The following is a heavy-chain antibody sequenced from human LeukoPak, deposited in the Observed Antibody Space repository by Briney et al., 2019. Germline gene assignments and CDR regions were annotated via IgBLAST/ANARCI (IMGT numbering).Heavy chain of an antibody. CDR1: GFTFSSYA. D-gene: IGHD3-22*01. V-gene: IGHV3-23*01. CDR2: ISYSGGTT. J-gene: IGHJ3*02. CDR3: AKGGQMMVEVPRRGAFDI. Sequence: GASLRLSCAASGFTFSSYAMSWVRQAPGKGLEWVSGISYSGGTTYYADSVKGRFTISRDNSKNTLYLQMNSLRAEDTAVYYCAKGGQMMVEVPRRGAFDIWGQGTMVTVSS.